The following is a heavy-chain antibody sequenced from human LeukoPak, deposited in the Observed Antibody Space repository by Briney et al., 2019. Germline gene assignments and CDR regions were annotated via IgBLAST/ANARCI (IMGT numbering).Heavy chain of an antibody. V-gene: IGHV4-39*01. CDR1: GGSISSNSYY. Sequence: PSETLSLTCTVSGGSISSNSYYWGWIRQPPGKGLEWIGSIYYSGSTYYNPSLKSRVTISVDTSKNQFSLKLSSVTAADTAVYYCARHPRYGSGNRWFDPWGQGTLVTVSS. CDR3: ARHPRYGSGNRWFDP. D-gene: IGHD3-10*01. J-gene: IGHJ5*02. CDR2: IYYSGST.